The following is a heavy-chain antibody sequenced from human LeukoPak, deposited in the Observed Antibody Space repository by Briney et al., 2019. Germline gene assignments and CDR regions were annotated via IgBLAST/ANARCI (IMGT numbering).Heavy chain of an antibody. J-gene: IGHJ4*02. CDR3: ARGPFGSGSFRDY. Sequence: ASVKVSCKASGYIFSSNDINWVRQAAGQGLEWKGWMNPNSGDTGYTQKFQGRVAMTRSTSITTAYMELTSLRSEDTAVYYCARGPFGSGSFRDYLGQGILVTVSS. CDR1: GYIFSSND. CDR2: MNPNSGDT. V-gene: IGHV1-8*01. D-gene: IGHD3-10*01.